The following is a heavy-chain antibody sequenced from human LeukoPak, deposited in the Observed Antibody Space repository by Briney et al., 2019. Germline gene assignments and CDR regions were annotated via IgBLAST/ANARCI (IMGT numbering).Heavy chain of an antibody. CDR3: GKGREKDYNCLDS. Sequence: GGSRRLSCAASGFSFSGYGMHWVRQAPGKGLEWVAFIRHDGTEYHTDSVKGRFTISRDNSKSTLFLQMNSLGAEDTAVYYCGKGREKDYNCLDSWGQGTLVTVSS. V-gene: IGHV3-30*02. CDR2: IRHDGTE. CDR1: GFSFSGYG. D-gene: IGHD5-24*01. J-gene: IGHJ4*02.